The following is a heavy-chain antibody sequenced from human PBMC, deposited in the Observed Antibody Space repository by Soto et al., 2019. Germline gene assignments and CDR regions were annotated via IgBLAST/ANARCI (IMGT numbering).Heavy chain of an antibody. V-gene: IGHV3-23*01. CDR3: AKGIAAADDEYLQH. Sequence: PGGSLRLSCAASGFTFSSFAMSWVRQAPGKGLEWVSVISGSGSSTYYADSVKGRFTISRDNSKNTLYLQMNSLRAEDTAVYYCAKGIAAADDEYLQHWGQGTLVTVSS. CDR2: ISGSGSST. CDR1: GFTFSSFA. J-gene: IGHJ1*01. D-gene: IGHD6-13*01.